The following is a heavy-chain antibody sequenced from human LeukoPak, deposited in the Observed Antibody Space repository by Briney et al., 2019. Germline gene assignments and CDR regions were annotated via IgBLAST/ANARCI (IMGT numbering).Heavy chain of an antibody. CDR2: INPNSGGT. J-gene: IGHJ3*02. D-gene: IGHD3-3*01. CDR1: GYTFTGYY. V-gene: IGHV1-2*02. Sequence: GASVKVSCKASGYTFTGYYMHWVRQAPGQGLEWMGWINPNSGGTNYAQKFQGRVTMTRDTSISTAYMELSRLRSDDTAVYYCARGGYDFWSGYKHAFDIWGQGTMVTVSS. CDR3: ARGGYDFWSGYKHAFDI.